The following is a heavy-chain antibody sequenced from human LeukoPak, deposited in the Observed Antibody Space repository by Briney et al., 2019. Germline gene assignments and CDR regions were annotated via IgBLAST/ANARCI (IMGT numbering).Heavy chain of an antibody. V-gene: IGHV3-74*01. D-gene: IGHD2-8*01. Sequence: GGSLRLSCAASGFTFSSYWMHWVRQAPGKGLIWVSRINSDGSGTTYADSVKGRFTISRDNAKNMLYLQMNSLRAEDTAVYYCANGYCTNGVCYPYYYYYMDVWGKGTTVTVSS. J-gene: IGHJ6*03. CDR1: GFTFSSYW. CDR3: ANGYCTNGVCYPYYYYYMDV. CDR2: INSDGSGT.